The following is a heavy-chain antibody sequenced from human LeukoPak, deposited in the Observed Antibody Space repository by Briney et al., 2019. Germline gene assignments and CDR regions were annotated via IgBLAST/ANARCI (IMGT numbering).Heavy chain of an antibody. Sequence: GGSLRLSCAASGFTFSSYAMHWVRQAPGKGLEWVSGISWNSGSIGYADSVKGRFTISRDNAKNSLYLQMNSLRAEDTALYYCAKDIWATVTTCFDYWGQGTLVTVSS. V-gene: IGHV3-9*01. CDR3: AKDIWATVTTCFDY. CDR2: ISWNSGSI. J-gene: IGHJ4*02. CDR1: GFTFSSYA. D-gene: IGHD4-11*01.